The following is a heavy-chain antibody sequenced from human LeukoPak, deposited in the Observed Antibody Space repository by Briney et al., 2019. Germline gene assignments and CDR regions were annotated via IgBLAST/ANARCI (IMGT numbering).Heavy chain of an antibody. V-gene: IGHV3-23*01. CDR3: AKGSTSWDGYKGKYGP. CDR2: ISEDGRT. J-gene: IGHJ5*02. Sequence: GGSLRLSCEASGFTFSSYVMNWVRQAPGKGLEWVSVISEDGRTYYVDSVKGRFTISRDNSKNMLYLQMNSLRVEDTAVYYCAKGSTSWDGYKGKYGPWGQGTLVTV. CDR1: GFTFSSYV. D-gene: IGHD6-13*01.